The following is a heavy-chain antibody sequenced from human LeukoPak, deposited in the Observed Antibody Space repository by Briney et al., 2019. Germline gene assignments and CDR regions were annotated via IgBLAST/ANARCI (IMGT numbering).Heavy chain of an antibody. V-gene: IGHV3-73*01. D-gene: IGHD4-17*01. CDR1: GFTFSGSA. Sequence: PGGSLRLSCAASGFTFSGSAMHWVRQASGKGLEWVGRIRSKANSYATAYAASVKGRVTISRDDSKNTAYLQMNSLKTEDTAVYYCTRHVHDYGDYVQFDYWGQGTLVTVSS. J-gene: IGHJ4*02. CDR3: TRHVHDYGDYVQFDY. CDR2: IRSKANSYAT.